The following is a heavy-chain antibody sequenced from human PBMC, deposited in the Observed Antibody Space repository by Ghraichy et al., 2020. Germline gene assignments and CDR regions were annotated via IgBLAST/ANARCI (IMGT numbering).Heavy chain of an antibody. Sequence: GGSLRLSCAASGFTFSSYAMHWVRQAPGMGLEWVAVISYDGSNKYYADSVRGRFTISRDNSKNTLYLQMNSLRAEDTAVYYCARDQDYYDYSGYHSFDYWGQGTLVTVSS. D-gene: IGHD3-22*01. CDR3: ARDQDYYDYSGYHSFDY. CDR2: ISYDGSNK. CDR1: GFTFSSYA. V-gene: IGHV3-30-3*01. J-gene: IGHJ4*02.